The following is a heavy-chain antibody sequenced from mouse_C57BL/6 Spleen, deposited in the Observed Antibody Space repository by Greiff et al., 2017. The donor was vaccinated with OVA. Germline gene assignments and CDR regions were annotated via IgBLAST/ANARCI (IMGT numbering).Heavy chain of an antibody. Sequence: QVQLQQSGAELVRPGASVKLSCKASGYTFTDYYINWVKQRPGQGLEWIARIYPGSGNTYYNEKFKGKATLTAEKSSSTAYMQLSSLTSEDSAVYFCARSFYYGNDFDYWGQGTTLTVSS. CDR3: ARSFYYGNDFDY. V-gene: IGHV1-76*01. J-gene: IGHJ2*01. D-gene: IGHD2-1*01. CDR1: GYTFTDYY. CDR2: IYPGSGNT.